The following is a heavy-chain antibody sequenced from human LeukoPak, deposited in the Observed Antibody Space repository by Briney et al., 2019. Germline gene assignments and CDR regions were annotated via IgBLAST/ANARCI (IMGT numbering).Heavy chain of an antibody. CDR2: INHSGST. CDR3: AREVVYSSGWYNWFDP. Sequence: PSETLSLTCAVYGGSFSGYYWSWIRQPPGKGLEWIGEINHSGSTNYNPSLKSRVTISVDTSKNQFSLKLSSVTAADTAVYYCAREVVYSSGWYNWFDPWGQGTLVTVSS. V-gene: IGHV4-34*01. J-gene: IGHJ5*02. D-gene: IGHD6-19*01. CDR1: GGSFSGYY.